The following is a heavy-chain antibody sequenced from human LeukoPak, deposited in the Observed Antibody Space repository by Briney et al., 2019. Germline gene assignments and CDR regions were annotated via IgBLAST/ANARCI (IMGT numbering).Heavy chain of an antibody. CDR1: GFTFSSYA. CDR2: ISSNGGST. Sequence: GGSLRPSCAASGFTFSSYAMHWVRQAPGKGLEYVSAISSNGGSTYYANSVKGRFTISRDNSKNTLYLQMGSLRAEDMAVYYCARDPDSGSYFVYFDYWGQGTLVTVSS. CDR3: ARDPDSGSYFVYFDY. J-gene: IGHJ4*02. V-gene: IGHV3-64*01. D-gene: IGHD1-26*01.